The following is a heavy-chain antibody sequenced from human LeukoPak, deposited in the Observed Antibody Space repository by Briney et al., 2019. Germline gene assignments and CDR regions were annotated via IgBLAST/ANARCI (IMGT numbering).Heavy chain of an antibody. Sequence: SETLSLTCAVYGGSFSGYYWSWIRQPPGKGLEWIGEINHSGSTNYNPSLKSRVTISVDTSKNQFSLKLSSVTAADTAVYYCASSVGATPVDYWGQGTLVTVSS. D-gene: IGHD1-26*01. V-gene: IGHV4-34*01. CDR2: INHSGST. CDR1: GGSFSGYY. J-gene: IGHJ4*02. CDR3: ASSVGATPVDY.